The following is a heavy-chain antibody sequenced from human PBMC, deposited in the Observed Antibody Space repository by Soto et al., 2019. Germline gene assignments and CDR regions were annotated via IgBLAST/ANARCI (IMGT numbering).Heavy chain of an antibody. Sequence: QVQLVQAGAEVKKPGASVTVSCKASGYTFTSYAISRVRQAPGQGLEWTGGISAYNGNTNYAQKHQGRVTTTTDTATSTAYMELRSLRSDDTAVEYCARDAPPEDCWGQGTLVTVSS. V-gene: IGHV1-18*01. CDR2: ISAYNGNT. J-gene: IGHJ4*02. CDR3: ARDAPPEDC. CDR1: GYTFTSYA.